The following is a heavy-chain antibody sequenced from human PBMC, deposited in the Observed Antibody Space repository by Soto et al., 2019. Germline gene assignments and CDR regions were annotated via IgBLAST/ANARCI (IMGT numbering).Heavy chain of an antibody. CDR2: IDWDDDK. Sequence: SGPTLVNPTQTLTLTCTFSGFSLSTSGTCVSWIRQPPGKALEWLALIDWDDDKYYSTSLRTRLTISKDTSKNQVVLTMTNMDPVDTATYYCARIRWVAATPGWFDPWGQGTLVTVSS. J-gene: IGHJ5*02. CDR3: ARIRWVAATPGWFDP. CDR1: GFSLSTSGTC. V-gene: IGHV2-70*01. D-gene: IGHD2-15*01.